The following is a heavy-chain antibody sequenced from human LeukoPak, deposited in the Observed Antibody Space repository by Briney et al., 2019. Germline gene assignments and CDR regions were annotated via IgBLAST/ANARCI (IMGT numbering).Heavy chain of an antibody. V-gene: IGHV4-34*01. J-gene: IGHJ4*02. D-gene: IGHD4-17*01. CDR1: GGPFSGYY. CDR3: AREGGDYPFDY. CDR2: INHSGST. Sequence: PSETLSLTCAVSGGPFSGYYWSWIRQPPGKGLEWIGEINHSGSTNYNPSLKSRVTISVDTSKNQFSLKLSSVTAADTAVYYCAREGGDYPFDYWGQGTLVTVSS.